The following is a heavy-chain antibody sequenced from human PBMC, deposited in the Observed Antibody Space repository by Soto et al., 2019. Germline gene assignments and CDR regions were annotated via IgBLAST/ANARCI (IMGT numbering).Heavy chain of an antibody. CDR2: IWPDGDIE. CDR1: GFTFYNYG. CDR3: AKVGIVATTQMGWFDT. D-gene: IGHD1-26*01. J-gene: IGHJ5*02. Sequence: QVQLVESGGGVVQPGRSLRLSCVASGFTFYNYGMHWVRQAPGKGLEWVAAIWPDGDIEHYPDSVKGRFTISRDNSRNTLYLQMNSLRAEDTAMYYCAKVGIVATTQMGWFDTWGQGTLVIVSS. V-gene: IGHV3-33*06.